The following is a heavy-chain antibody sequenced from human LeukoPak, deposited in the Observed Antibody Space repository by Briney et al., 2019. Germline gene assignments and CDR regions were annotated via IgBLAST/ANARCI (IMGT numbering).Heavy chain of an antibody. CDR3: ARSLHYYDSSGYYFDY. D-gene: IGHD3-22*01. CDR1: GYTFTIYG. Sequence: ASVKVSCKASGYTFTIYGISWVRQAPGQGFEWMGWISAYNGNTNYAQKLQGRVTMTTDTSTSTAYMELRSLRSDDTAVYYCARSLHYYDSSGYYFDYWGQGTLVTVSS. CDR2: ISAYNGNT. V-gene: IGHV1-18*01. J-gene: IGHJ4*02.